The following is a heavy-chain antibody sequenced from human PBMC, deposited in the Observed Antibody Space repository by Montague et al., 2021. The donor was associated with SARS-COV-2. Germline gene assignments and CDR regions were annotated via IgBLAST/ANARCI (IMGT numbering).Heavy chain of an antibody. Sequence: SETLSLTCAVYGGSFSNYYWSWIRQPPGKGLEWIGEINHSGSTNYNPSLKSRVTISVDTSKNQFSLKLSSVTAADTAVYYCGRGGTVTTFFATKRTRRYNWFDPWGQGTLVTVSS. J-gene: IGHJ5*02. CDR3: GRGGTVTTFFATKRTRRYNWFDP. V-gene: IGHV4-34*01. CDR1: GGSFSNYY. D-gene: IGHD4-17*01. CDR2: INHSGST.